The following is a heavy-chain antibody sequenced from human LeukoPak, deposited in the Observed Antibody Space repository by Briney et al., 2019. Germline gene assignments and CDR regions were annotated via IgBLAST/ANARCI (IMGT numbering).Heavy chain of an antibody. CDR2: IYCSGST. J-gene: IGHJ5*02. CDR1: GGSISSYY. V-gene: IGHV4-59*01. CDR3: ARDTSLSWFDP. Sequence: NPSETLSLTCTVSGGSISSYYWSWIRQPPGKGLEWIGYIYCSGSTNYNPSLKSRVTISVDTSKNQFSLKLSSVTAADTAVYYCARDTSLSWFDPWGQGTPVTVSS.